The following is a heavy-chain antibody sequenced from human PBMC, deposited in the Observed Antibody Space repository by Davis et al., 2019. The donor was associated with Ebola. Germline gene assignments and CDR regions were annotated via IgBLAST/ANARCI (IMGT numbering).Heavy chain of an antibody. CDR2: IYYSGST. V-gene: IGHV4-59*08. J-gene: IGHJ4*02. CDR1: GGSISSYY. CDR3: ARGWDGDHHFDF. D-gene: IGHD4-17*01. Sequence: SETLSLTCTVSGGSISSYYWSWIRQPPGKGLEWIGYIYYSGSTNYNPSLKSRVTISVDTSKNQFSLKLSSVTAADTCVYYCARGWDGDHHFDFWGQGTLITVSS.